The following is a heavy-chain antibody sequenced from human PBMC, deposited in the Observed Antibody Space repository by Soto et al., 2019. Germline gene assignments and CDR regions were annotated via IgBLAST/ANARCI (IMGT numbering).Heavy chain of an antibody. CDR1: GFTFSSYA. D-gene: IGHD2-15*01. CDR3: AKSGEAEGYCSGGSCPLPNYDFDY. Sequence: EVQLLESGGGLVQPGGSLRLSCAASGFTFSSYAMSWVRQAPGKGLEWVSAISGSGGSTYYADSVKGRFTISRDNSKNTLYLQMNSLRAEDTAVYYCAKSGEAEGYCSGGSCPLPNYDFDYWGQGTLVTVSS. CDR2: ISGSGGST. J-gene: IGHJ4*02. V-gene: IGHV3-23*01.